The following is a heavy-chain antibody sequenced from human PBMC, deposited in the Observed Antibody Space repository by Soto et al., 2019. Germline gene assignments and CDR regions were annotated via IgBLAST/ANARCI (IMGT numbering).Heavy chain of an antibody. V-gene: IGHV4-61*01. CDR2: IYYSGST. J-gene: IGHJ4*02. CDR3: AREDGRDGSTSCYRD. Sequence: SETLSLTCTVSGGSVSSGSYYWSWIRQPPGKGLEWIGYIYYSGSTNYNPSLKSRVTISVDTSKNQFSLKLSSVTAADTAVYYCAREDGRDGSTSCYRDWGQGTLVTVSS. CDR1: GGSVSSGSYY. D-gene: IGHD2-2*01.